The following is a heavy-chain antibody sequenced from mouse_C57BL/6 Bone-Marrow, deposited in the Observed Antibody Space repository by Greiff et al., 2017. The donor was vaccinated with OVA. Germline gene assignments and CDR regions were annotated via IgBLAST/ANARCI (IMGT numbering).Heavy chain of an antibody. J-gene: IGHJ3*01. CDR3: ARDSGSAWFAY. Sequence: ESGPGLVKPSQSLSLTCSVTGYSITSGYYWNWIRQFPGNKLEWMGYISYDGSNNYNPSLKNRISITRDTSKNQFFLKLNSVTTEDTATYYCARDSGSAWFAYWGQGTLVTVSA. CDR2: ISYDGSN. V-gene: IGHV3-6*01. D-gene: IGHD1-1*01. CDR1: GYSITSGYY.